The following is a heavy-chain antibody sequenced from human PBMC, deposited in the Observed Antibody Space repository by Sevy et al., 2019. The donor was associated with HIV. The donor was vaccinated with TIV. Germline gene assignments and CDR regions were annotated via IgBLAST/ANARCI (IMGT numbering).Heavy chain of an antibody. CDR2: IRSKANTYAT. J-gene: IGHJ4*02. CDR1: GFTFSSYA. Sequence: GGSLRLSCAASGFTFSSYAMHWVRQASGKGLEWVGRIRSKANTYATAYAASVKGRFSISRDDSKNTAYLQMNSLKTEDTAEYYCSRQVVAVAGDYFDYWGQGTLVTVSS. V-gene: IGHV3-73*01. CDR3: SRQVVAVAGDYFDY. D-gene: IGHD6-19*01.